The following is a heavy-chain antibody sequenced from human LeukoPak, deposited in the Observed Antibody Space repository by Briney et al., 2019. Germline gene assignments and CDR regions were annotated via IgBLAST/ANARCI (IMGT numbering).Heavy chain of an antibody. CDR3: AREWYYYDSSGQGEDYGMDV. J-gene: IGHJ6*02. CDR1: GFTFSSYS. Sequence: GGSLRLSCAASGFTFSSYSMNWVRQAPGKGLEWVAVISYDGSNKFYADSVKGRFTISRDNSKNTLYLQMNSLRADDTAVYYCAREWYYYDSSGQGEDYGMDVWGQGTTVTVSS. D-gene: IGHD3-22*01. CDR2: ISYDGSNK. V-gene: IGHV3-30*03.